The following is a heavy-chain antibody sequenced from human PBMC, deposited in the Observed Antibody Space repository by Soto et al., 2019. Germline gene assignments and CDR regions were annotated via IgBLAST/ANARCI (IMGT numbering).Heavy chain of an antibody. CDR1: GGSINSAGYY. V-gene: IGHV4-31*03. CDR2: IYYSGST. Sequence: PSETLSLTCTVSGGSINSAGYYWSWLRQHPGQGLEWIGNIYYSGSTNYNPSLKSRVTISVDTSKNQFSLKLSSVTAADTAVYHCARDRAPDYFDYWGQGTLVTVSS. J-gene: IGHJ4*02. CDR3: ARDRAPDYFDY.